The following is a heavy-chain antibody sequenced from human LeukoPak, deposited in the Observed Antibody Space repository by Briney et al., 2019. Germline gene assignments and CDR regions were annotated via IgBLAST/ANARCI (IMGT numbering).Heavy chain of an antibody. CDR3: ARARMYYDVLTGYNSYYYMDV. J-gene: IGHJ6*03. D-gene: IGHD3-9*01. V-gene: IGHV4-61*02. CDR1: GNSISSGDNY. Sequence: TLSLTCTVSGNSISSGDNYWRWTRQPAGKGLEWIGRIYTSGSTNYNPSLKTRATITLDTTTNQFYLKLSSVTAADTAVYYCARARMYYDVLTGYNSYYYMDVWGKGTTVTNSS. CDR2: IYTSGST.